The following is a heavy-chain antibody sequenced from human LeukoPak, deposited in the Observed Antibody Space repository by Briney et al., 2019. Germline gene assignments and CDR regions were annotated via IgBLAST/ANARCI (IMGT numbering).Heavy chain of an antibody. V-gene: IGHV4-59*11. CDR2: ISSIGST. CDR3: ARDTTTVTKGFDI. D-gene: IGHD4-17*01. CDR1: DDSFSTHY. J-gene: IGHJ3*02. Sequence: SETLSLTCSVSDDSFSTHYWTWIRQPPGKGLEWIGYISSIGSTNYNPSLKSRVTISVDTSKKQFSLKMTSVTAADTAVYYCARDTTTVTKGFDIWGQGTMVTVSS.